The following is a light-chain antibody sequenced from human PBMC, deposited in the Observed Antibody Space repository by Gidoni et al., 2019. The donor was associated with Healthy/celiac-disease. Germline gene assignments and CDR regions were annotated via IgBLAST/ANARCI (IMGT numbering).Light chain of an antibody. CDR2: GAS. CDR1: QSVSSN. Sequence: ELVMTQSPATLSVSPGERATLSCRASQSVSSNLAWYQQKPGQAPRLLIYGASTRATGIPARFSASGSGTEFTLTISSLQSEDFAVYYCQQYNNWHYTFGQGTKLEIK. CDR3: QQYNNWHYT. V-gene: IGKV3-15*01. J-gene: IGKJ2*01.